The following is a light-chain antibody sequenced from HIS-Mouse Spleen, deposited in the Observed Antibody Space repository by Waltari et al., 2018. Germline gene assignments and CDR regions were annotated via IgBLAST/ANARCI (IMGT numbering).Light chain of an antibody. CDR3: YSTDSSGNHRV. CDR1: ALPKKY. J-gene: IGLJ2*01. CDR2: EDS. Sequence: SYELTQPPSVSVSPGQTARITCSGDALPKKYAYSYQQKSGQAPVLVIYEDSKRTSGMPERFAGSSSGTMATLTISGAQVEDEADYYCYSTDSSGNHRVFGGGTKLTVL. V-gene: IGLV3-10*01.